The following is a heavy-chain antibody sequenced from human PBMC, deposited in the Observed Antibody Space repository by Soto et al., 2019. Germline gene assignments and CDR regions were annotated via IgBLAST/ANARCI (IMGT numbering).Heavy chain of an antibody. CDR1: GFTFSNSS. CDR2: ISSNSVTI. D-gene: IGHD3-22*01. V-gene: IGHV3-48*01. Sequence: EVQLVESGGGLVQPGGSLRLSCVASGFTFSNSSMHWVRQAAGKGLEWISYISSNSVTIYYTDSVKGRFTMSRDNARTSLFLQMTSLRADDTAVYYCARRTVVSGRNFYYFYGMDVWGLGTTVTVSS. J-gene: IGHJ6*02. CDR3: ARRTVVSGRNFYYFYGMDV.